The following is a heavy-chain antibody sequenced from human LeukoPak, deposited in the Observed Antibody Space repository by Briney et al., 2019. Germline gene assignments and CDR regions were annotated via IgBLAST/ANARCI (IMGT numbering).Heavy chain of an antibody. V-gene: IGHV3-74*01. J-gene: IGHJ3*02. Sequence: GGSLRLSCAASGFAFSSNWMHWVRQTPGKGLVWVSRINSGGSGTSYADSVEGRFTISRDNAKNTLYLQMNSLKGEDTAVYYCAKDLVDYGNDGPGAFHIWGQGTMVTVSS. CDR2: INSGGSGT. CDR1: GFAFSSNW. D-gene: IGHD4-11*01. CDR3: AKDLVDYGNDGPGAFHI.